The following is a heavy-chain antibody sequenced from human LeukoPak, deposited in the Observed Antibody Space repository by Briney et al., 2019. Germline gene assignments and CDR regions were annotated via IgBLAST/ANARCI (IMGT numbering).Heavy chain of an antibody. J-gene: IGHJ6*02. D-gene: IGHD2-15*01. V-gene: IGHV4-30-2*01. CDR2: IYHSGST. CDR1: GGSISSGGYS. Sequence: SETLSLTCAVSGGSISSGGYSWRWLRQPPGKGLEWIGYIYHSGSTYYNPSLKSRFTISVDRSKTQFSLKLSSVTAADTAVYYCARSVGYCSGGSCYKMAYYYGMDVWGQGTTVTVSS. CDR3: ARSVGYCSGGSCYKMAYYYGMDV.